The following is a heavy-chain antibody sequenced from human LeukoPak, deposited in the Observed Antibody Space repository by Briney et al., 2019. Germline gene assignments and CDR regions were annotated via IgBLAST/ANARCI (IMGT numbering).Heavy chain of an antibody. CDR3: ARRPLGNYGMDV. V-gene: IGHV5-51*01. CDR2: IYPGDSDT. J-gene: IGHJ6*02. CDR1: GXNFPDYW. Sequence: GESLKISCKSSGXNFPDYWSGWVRQMPGKGLEWMGIIYPGDSDTRYSPPFQGQVTISADKSISTAYLQWSSLKASDTAMYYCARRPLGNYGMDVWGQGTTVTVS. D-gene: IGHD1-14*01.